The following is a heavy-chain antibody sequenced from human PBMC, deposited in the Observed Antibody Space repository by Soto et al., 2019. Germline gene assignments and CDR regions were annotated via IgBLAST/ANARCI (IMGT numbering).Heavy chain of an antibody. CDR1: GYTFTSYY. Sequence: QVQLVQSGAEVKKPGASVKVSCKASGYTFTSYYMHWVRQAPGQGLEWMGIINPSGGSTSYAQKFQGRVTMTRDTSTSTVYMELSSLRSEDTAVYYCARGGSYYHGYYCYGMDVWGQGTTVTVSS. CDR3: ARGGSYYHGYYCYGMDV. D-gene: IGHD1-26*01. V-gene: IGHV1-46*03. J-gene: IGHJ6*02. CDR2: INPSGGST.